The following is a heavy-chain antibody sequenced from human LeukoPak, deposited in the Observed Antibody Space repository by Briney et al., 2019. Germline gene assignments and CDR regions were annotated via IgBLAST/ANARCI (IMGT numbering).Heavy chain of an antibody. V-gene: IGHV4-59*01. J-gene: IGHJ3*02. D-gene: IGHD6-19*01. CDR3: ARVLARGMAVAGDAFDI. CDR2: IYYSGST. Sequence: PSETLSLTCTVSGDSISDYYWSWIRQPPGKGLEWIGYIYYSGSTNYIPSLKSRVTISVDTSKNQFSLKLSSVPAADTAVYYCARVLARGMAVAGDAFDIWGQGTMVTVSS. CDR1: GDSISDYY.